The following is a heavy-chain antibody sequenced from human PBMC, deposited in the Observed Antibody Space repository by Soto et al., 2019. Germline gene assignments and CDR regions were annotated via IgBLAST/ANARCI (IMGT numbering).Heavy chain of an antibody. V-gene: IGHV3-73*01. Sequence: GGSLRLSCAASGFTFSGSAMHWVRQASGKGLGWVGRIRSKANSYATAYAASVKGRFTISRDDSKNTAYLQMNSLKTEDTAVYYCTSDYGSGSWVGAFDIWGQGTMVTVSS. D-gene: IGHD3-10*01. CDR1: GFTFSGSA. CDR2: IRSKANSYAT. CDR3: TSDYGSGSWVGAFDI. J-gene: IGHJ3*02.